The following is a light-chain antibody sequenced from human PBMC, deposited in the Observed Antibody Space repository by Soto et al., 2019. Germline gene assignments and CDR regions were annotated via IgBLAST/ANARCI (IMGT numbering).Light chain of an antibody. V-gene: IGLV2-14*01. CDR3: NSYSNSTTLYL. CDR1: SSDVGGYNY. J-gene: IGLJ1*01. Sequence: QSVLTQPASVSGSPGQSITISCTGTSSDVGGYNYVSWYQQHPGKAPKLMIYDVSNRPSGVSNRFSGSKSGNTASLTISGLQAEDEADYYCNSYSNSTTLYLFGTGTKVTVL. CDR2: DVS.